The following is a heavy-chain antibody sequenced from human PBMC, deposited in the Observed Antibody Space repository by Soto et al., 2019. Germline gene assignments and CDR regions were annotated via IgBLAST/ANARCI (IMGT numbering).Heavy chain of an antibody. CDR1: GFTFSSYG. Sequence: PGGSLRLSCAASGFTFSSYGMHWVRQAPGKGLEWVAVIWYDGSNKYYADSVKGRFTISRDNSKNTLYLQMNSLRAEDTAVYYCARDTPKEYSSSSVYYYYGMDVWGQGTTVTVSS. D-gene: IGHD6-6*01. CDR2: IWYDGSNK. CDR3: ARDTPKEYSSSSVYYYYGMDV. V-gene: IGHV3-33*01. J-gene: IGHJ6*02.